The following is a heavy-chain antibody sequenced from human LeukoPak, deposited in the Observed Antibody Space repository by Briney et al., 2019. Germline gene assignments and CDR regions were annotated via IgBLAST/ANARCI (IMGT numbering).Heavy chain of an antibody. CDR3: AREDDYSDGSIYHYYFDY. J-gene: IGHJ4*02. CDR2: ISSSSSYI. CDR1: GFTFSSYS. Sequence: GGSLRLSCAASGFTFSSYSMNWVRQAPGKGLEWVSSISSSSSYIYYADSVKGRFTISRDNAKNSLYLQMNSLRAEDTAVYYCAREDDYSDGSIYHYYFDYWGQGTLVIVSS. V-gene: IGHV3-21*01. D-gene: IGHD3-22*01.